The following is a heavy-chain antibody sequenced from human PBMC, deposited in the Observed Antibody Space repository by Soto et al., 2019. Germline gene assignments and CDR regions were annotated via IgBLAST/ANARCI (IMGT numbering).Heavy chain of an antibody. Sequence: EVQLLESGGDLVQPGGSLRLSCEASGFTFSNYAMSWVRQAPGKGLEWVTGISARGGTTYYVDSVKGRFTISRDNSKNTLYLQMNALRAEDRAVYYCAKDRGFGAGHGMDVWGQGTKVTFSS. V-gene: IGHV3-23*01. CDR1: GFTFSNYA. CDR3: AKDRGFGAGHGMDV. CDR2: ISARGGTT. J-gene: IGHJ6*02. D-gene: IGHD3-10*01.